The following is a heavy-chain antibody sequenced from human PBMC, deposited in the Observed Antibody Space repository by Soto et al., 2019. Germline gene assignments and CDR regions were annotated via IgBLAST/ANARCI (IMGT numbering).Heavy chain of an antibody. CDR3: AKDGLFRTDSFDI. J-gene: IGHJ3*02. Sequence: EAQLLESGGELVQPGGSLRLSCAASGFTFSSHGMSWVRQAPGKGLAWIAGLSRGGGSTYYADSVKGRFTISRDNSKNTLDLIMHSLRVEDTALYYCAKDGLFRTDSFDIWGQGTMGTVSS. CDR1: GFTFSSHG. V-gene: IGHV3-23*01. CDR2: LSRGGGST. D-gene: IGHD1-1*01.